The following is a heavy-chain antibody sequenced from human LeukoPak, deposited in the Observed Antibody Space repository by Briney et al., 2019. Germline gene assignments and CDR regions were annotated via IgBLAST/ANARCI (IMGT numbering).Heavy chain of an antibody. CDR2: ISETGVGT. D-gene: IGHD4-23*01. J-gene: IGHJ4*02. CDR1: GFTFSSYA. CDR3: AKEVKVVTLHLNS. V-gene: IGHV3-23*01. Sequence: GGSLRLSCAASGFTFSSYAMSWVRQVPGKGLEWVSAISETGVGTYYAGSARGRFSISRDNSKNTLYLQMNSLGADDTAVYYCAKEVKVVTLHLNSWGQGTLVTVSS.